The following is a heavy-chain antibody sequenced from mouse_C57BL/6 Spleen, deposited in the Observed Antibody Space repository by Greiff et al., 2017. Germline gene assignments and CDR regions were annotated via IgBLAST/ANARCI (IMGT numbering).Heavy chain of an antibody. CDR3: ALYYGSSYRYFDV. D-gene: IGHD1-1*01. J-gene: IGHJ1*03. CDR2: IDPSDSYT. V-gene: IGHV1-59*01. CDR1: GYTFTSYW. Sequence: VQLQQPGAELVRPGTSVKLSCKASGYTFTSYWMHWVKQRPGQGLEWIGVIDPSDSYTNYNQKFKGKATLTVDTSSSTAYMQLSSLTSEDSAVYYCALYYGSSYRYFDVWGTGTTVTVSS.